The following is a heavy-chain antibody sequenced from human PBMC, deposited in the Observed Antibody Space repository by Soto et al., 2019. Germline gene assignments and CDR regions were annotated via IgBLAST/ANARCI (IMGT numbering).Heavy chain of an antibody. CDR1: GYTFTSYG. J-gene: IGHJ4*02. V-gene: IGHV1-18*01. CDR3: ARDWDYYDSSGHFDY. D-gene: IGHD3-22*01. Sequence: GASVKVSCKASGYTFTSYGISWVRQAPGQGLEWMGWISAYNGNTNYAQKLQGRVTMTTDTSTSTAYMKLRSLRSDDTAVYYCARDWDYYDSSGHFDYWGQGTLVTVSS. CDR2: ISAYNGNT.